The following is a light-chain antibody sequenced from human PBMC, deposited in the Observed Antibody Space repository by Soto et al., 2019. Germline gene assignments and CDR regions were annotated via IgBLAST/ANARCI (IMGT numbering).Light chain of an antibody. CDR1: QSVSSH. V-gene: IGKV1-39*01. J-gene: IGKJ1*01. Sequence: TQSPATLSLSPGERATLSCRASQSVSSHLNWYQQKPGKAPKLLIYAASSLQSGVPSRFSGSGSGTDFTLTISSLQPEDFATYYCQQSYSTPVTFGQGTKVDIK. CDR3: QQSYSTPVT. CDR2: AAS.